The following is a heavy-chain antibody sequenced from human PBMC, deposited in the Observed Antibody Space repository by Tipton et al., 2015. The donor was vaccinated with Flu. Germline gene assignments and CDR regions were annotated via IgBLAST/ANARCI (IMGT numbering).Heavy chain of an antibody. CDR2: IYASGST. CDR3: ARDRIRRENYTPTDS. CDR1: GGSINSGSYF. J-gene: IGHJ4*02. Sequence: TLSLTCTVSGGSINSGSYFWSWIRQPAGKGLEWIGRIYASGSTNYNPSLESRLTIAIDTSKNQFSLRLTSVTAADTAVNYCARDRIRRENYTPTDSWGQGTHVTVSS. D-gene: IGHD5-24*01. V-gene: IGHV4-61*02.